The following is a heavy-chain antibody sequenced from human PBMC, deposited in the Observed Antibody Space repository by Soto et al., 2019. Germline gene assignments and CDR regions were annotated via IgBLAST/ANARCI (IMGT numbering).Heavy chain of an antibody. V-gene: IGHV3-72*01. J-gene: IGHJ6*02. CDR1: GFTLRDYY. CDR2: SKNKADKYIT. CDR3: VRSQGPTGMDV. Sequence: EVQVVESGGGLVQPGGSLRLSCAASGFTLRDYYVDWVRQAPGTGLDWVGRSKNKADKYITKFAASVQGRFTMSRDDGKNSLYLQMNGLKTDDTAVDFCVRSQGPTGMDVWGQGTTVTVSS.